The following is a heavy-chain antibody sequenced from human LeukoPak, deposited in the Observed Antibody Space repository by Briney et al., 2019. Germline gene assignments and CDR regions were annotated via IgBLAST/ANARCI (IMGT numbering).Heavy chain of an antibody. CDR2: IYYSGST. V-gene: IGHV4-59*12. CDR1: GGSISSYY. Sequence: SETLSLTCTVSGGSISSYYWSWIRQPPGKGLEWIGYIYYSGSTNYNPSLKSRVTMSVDTSKNQFSLKLSSVTAADTAVYYCARDSRYDYVWGSYRPDWFDPWGQGTLVTVPS. J-gene: IGHJ5*02. CDR3: ARDSRYDYVWGSYRPDWFDP. D-gene: IGHD3-16*02.